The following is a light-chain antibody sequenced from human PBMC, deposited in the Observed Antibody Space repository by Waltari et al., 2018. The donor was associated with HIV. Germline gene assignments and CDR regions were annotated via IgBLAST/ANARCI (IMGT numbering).Light chain of an antibody. Sequence: ELVLTQSPATLSLSPGERATLSYRASQSVSSYLTRYQQKPGQAPRLPIYDASTRATGIPARFSGSGSGTDFTHTISSLDPEDFAVYYCQPRSNWPPIFTFGPGTKVDIK. CDR2: DAS. V-gene: IGKV3-11*01. CDR1: QSVSSY. CDR3: QPRSNWPPIFT. J-gene: IGKJ3*01.